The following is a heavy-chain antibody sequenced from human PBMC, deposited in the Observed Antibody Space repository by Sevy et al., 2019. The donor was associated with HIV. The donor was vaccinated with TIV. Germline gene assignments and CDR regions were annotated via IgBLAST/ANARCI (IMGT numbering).Heavy chain of an antibody. Sequence: GGSLRLSCTASGFTFSSYAMSWVRQAPGRGLEWVSAISGSGANTYYAESVKGRFTISRDNSKNTLYLQMSSLTSADTAVVYCATKNLGYDKYFDYWGQGALVTVSS. CDR1: GFTFSSYA. J-gene: IGHJ4*02. CDR2: ISGSGANT. CDR3: ATKNLGYDKYFDY. V-gene: IGHV3-23*01. D-gene: IGHD5-12*01.